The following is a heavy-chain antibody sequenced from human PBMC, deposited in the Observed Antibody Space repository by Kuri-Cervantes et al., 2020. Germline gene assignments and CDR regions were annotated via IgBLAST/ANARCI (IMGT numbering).Heavy chain of an antibody. CDR3: ARDGNIAAAGPYYYYYGMDV. Sequence: GESLKISCAASGFTFSSYGMHWVRQAPGKGLEWVAVISYDGSNKYYADSVKGRFTISRDNSKNTLYLQMNSLRAEDTAVYYCARDGNIAAAGPYYYYYGMDVCGQGTTVTVSS. CDR1: GFTFSSYG. V-gene: IGHV3-30*03. J-gene: IGHJ6*02. CDR2: ISYDGSNK. D-gene: IGHD6-13*01.